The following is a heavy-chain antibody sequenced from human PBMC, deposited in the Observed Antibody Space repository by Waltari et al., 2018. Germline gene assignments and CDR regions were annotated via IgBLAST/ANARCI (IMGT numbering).Heavy chain of an antibody. CDR1: GYAVNSGFY. J-gene: IGHJ4*02. CDR2: ICSGGTT. V-gene: IGHV4-38-2*01. D-gene: IGHD2-2*03. CDR3: SRQVLGYCTSAACRRLES. Sequence: QVQLQESGPGLVKSSETLSLTCDVSGYAVNSGFYWGWIRQAPGKGLAWVATICSGGTTLSNPSLKIRLSVSMDTSQNQISLTFKSVTAADTALYYCSRQVLGYCTSAACRRLESWGQGTLVTVSS.